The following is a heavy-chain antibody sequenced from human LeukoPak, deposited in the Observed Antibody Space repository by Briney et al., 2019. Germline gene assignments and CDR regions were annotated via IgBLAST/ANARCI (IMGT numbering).Heavy chain of an antibody. Sequence: SETLSLTCTVSGGSISTYYWTWIRQPPGKGLEWIGYIYHSGSTNYNPSLKSRVSISVDTSKNQFSLKLSSVTAADTGVYYCARESVRPYFDYWGRGTLVTVSS. CDR3: ARESVRPYFDY. J-gene: IGHJ4*02. D-gene: IGHD2-8*01. CDR1: GGSISTYY. CDR2: IYHSGST. V-gene: IGHV4-59*12.